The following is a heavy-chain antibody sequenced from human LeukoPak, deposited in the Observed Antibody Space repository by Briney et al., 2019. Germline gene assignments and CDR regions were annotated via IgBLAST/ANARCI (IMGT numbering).Heavy chain of an antibody. CDR3: ARHVPGPYYFDY. CDR2: IYDSGST. V-gene: IGHV4-59*08. CDR1: RGSISSNH. J-gene: IGHJ4*02. D-gene: IGHD1-14*01. Sequence: PSETLSLTCTVSRGSISSNHWSWIRQPPGKGLEWIGYIYDSGSTKYNPSLKSRVTMSVATSKNQFSLRVTSVTAADTAVYYCARHVPGPYYFDYWGRETLVTVSS.